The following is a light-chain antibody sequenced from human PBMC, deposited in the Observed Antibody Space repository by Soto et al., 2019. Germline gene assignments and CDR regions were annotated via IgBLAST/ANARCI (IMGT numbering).Light chain of an antibody. CDR1: QSVSSY. J-gene: IGKJ4*01. Sequence: EIVLTQSPATLSLSPWERATLSCRASQSVSSYLAWYQQKPGQAPRLLIYDASNRATGIPARFSGSGSGTDFTLTISSLESEDFAVYYCQQRSNWPPLTFGGGTKVEIK. CDR2: DAS. CDR3: QQRSNWPPLT. V-gene: IGKV3-11*01.